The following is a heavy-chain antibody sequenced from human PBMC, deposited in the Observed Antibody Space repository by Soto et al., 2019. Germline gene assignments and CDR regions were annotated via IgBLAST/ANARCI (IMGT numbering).Heavy chain of an antibody. J-gene: IGHJ2*01. V-gene: IGHV3-7*01. D-gene: IGHD2-8*01. CDR2: IKQDGSEK. CDR3: ARAHCTNGVCYPKRSRYFDL. CDR1: GFTFSSYW. Sequence: GGSLRLSCAASGFTFSSYWMSWVRQAPGKGLEWVANIKQDGSEKYYVDSVKGRFTISRDNAKNLLYLQMNSLRAEDTAVYYCARAHCTNGVCYPKRSRYFDLWGRGTLVTV.